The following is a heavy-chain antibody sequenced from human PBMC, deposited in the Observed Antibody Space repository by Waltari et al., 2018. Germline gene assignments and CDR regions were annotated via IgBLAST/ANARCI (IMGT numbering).Heavy chain of an antibody. CDR3: LRGADYGFYY. D-gene: IGHD4-17*01. CDR1: GFSVRTNA. J-gene: IGHJ4*02. Sequence: QSQVAESGGGVVQPGGSLRLSCPGSGFSVRTNAMDWVRQAPGKGLEWLAFISNDDTKKYYADSVEGRLTISRDTSRNTVYLEMNSLRPDDTAVYYCLRGADYGFYYWGQGTLVTVSS. CDR2: ISNDDTKK. V-gene: IGHV3-30*02.